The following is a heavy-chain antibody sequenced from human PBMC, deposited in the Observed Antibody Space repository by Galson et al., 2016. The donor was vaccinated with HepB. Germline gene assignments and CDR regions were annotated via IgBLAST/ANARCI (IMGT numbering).Heavy chain of an antibody. D-gene: IGHD3-10*01. J-gene: IGHJ4*02. CDR1: GGSVSSSSYY. CDR3: ARDRSSGSGSFGY. CDR2: VYYSGST. Sequence: SETLSLTCTVSGGSVSSSSYYWGWIRQPPGKGLEWIGSVYYSGSTYYNPSLKSRVTISVDTSKNQLSLKLSSVTAADTAVYSCARDRSSGSGSFGYWGQGTLVTVSS. V-gene: IGHV4-39*07.